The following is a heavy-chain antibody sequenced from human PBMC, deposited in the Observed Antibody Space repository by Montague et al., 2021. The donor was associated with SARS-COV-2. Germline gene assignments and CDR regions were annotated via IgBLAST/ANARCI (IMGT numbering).Heavy chain of an antibody. Sequence: SETLSLTCAVYGGSLSGFCWTWIRQAPGKGLEWVGEITHGGSTSYSPALKSRLTISLDTSKNQFSLKLDSVTAADTATYYCARSHDCRGNDYFDSWGQGALVIVSS. V-gene: IGHV4-34*01. CDR1: GGSLSGFC. J-gene: IGHJ4*02. CDR3: ARSHDCRGNDYFDS. D-gene: IGHD4-23*01. CDR2: ITHGGST.